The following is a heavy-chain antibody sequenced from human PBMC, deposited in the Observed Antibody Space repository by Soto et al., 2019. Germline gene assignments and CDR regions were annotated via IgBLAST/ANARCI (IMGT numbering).Heavy chain of an antibody. V-gene: IGHV3-9*03. CDR2: ISWNSGSI. CDR3: AKGARIAVHAFDI. CDR1: VFTFDDYA. Sequence: PGPSLTRSCAPSVFTFDDYAMHWFPQAPGKGLERVSGISWNSGSIGYADSAKGLFTISRDNAKNSPYLEMNSLRGEDMALFYCAKGARIAVHAFDIWGPGTTVTVSS. J-gene: IGHJ3*02. D-gene: IGHD6-19*01.